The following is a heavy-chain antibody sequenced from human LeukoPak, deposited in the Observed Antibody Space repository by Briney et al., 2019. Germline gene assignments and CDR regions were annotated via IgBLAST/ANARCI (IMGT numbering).Heavy chain of an antibody. J-gene: IGHJ4*02. D-gene: IGHD6-25*01. CDR1: GDSIFSTTYY. Sequence: SPSETLSLTCTVSGDSIFSTTYYWGWIRQPPGKGLEWIGSIFHSGSTYYNPSLKSRVTISVDTSKNQLSLRLRSVTAADTAVYYCARLYQGKRPPDYWGQGTLVTVSS. CDR3: ARLYQGKRPPDY. CDR2: IFHSGST. V-gene: IGHV4-39*01.